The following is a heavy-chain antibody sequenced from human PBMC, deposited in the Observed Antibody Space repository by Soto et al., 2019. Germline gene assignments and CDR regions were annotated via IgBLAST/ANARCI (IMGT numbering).Heavy chain of an antibody. CDR2: IIPIFGTA. Sequence: SVKVSCKASGGTFSSYAIIWVRQAPVQGLEWMGGIIPIFGTANYAQKFQGRVTITADESTSTAYMELSSLRSGDTAVYYCARPTYYYGSGSQTPYGMDVWGQGTTVTVSS. J-gene: IGHJ6*02. CDR1: GGTFSSYA. V-gene: IGHV1-69*13. CDR3: ARPTYYYGSGSQTPYGMDV. D-gene: IGHD3-10*01.